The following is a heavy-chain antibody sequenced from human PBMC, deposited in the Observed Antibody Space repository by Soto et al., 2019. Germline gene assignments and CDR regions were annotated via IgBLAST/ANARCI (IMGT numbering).Heavy chain of an antibody. CDR3: ATDHPDPSPSRFDY. V-gene: IGHV3-21*01. J-gene: IGHJ4*02. CDR2: ISSSSSYI. CDR1: GFTFSSYS. Sequence: GGSLRLSCAASGFTFSSYSMNWVRRAPGKGLEWVSSISSSSSYIYYADSVKGRFTISRDNAKNSLYLQMNSLRAEDTAVYYCATDHPDPSPSRFDYWGQGTLVTVSS.